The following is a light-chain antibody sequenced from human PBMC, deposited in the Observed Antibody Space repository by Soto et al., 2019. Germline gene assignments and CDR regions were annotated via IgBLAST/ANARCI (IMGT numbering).Light chain of an antibody. V-gene: IGLV2-8*01. CDR1: SSDVGGYNY. Sequence: QPDLTNPPSAYGAPVQAVTISCTGTSSDVGGYNYVSWYQQHPGKAPKLMIYEVSKRPSGVPDRFSGSKSGNTASLTVSGLQAQDEADYYCSSYAGSNNYVFGTGTKVTAL. J-gene: IGLJ1*01. CDR3: SSYAGSNNYV. CDR2: EVS.